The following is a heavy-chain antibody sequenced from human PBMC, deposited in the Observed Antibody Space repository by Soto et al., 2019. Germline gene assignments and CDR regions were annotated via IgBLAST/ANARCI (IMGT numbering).Heavy chain of an antibody. D-gene: IGHD5-12*01. CDR2: IIPIFGTA. Sequence: ASVKVSCKASGGTFSSYAISWVRQAPGQGLEWMGGIIPIFGTANYAQKFQGRVTITADESTSTAYMELSGLRSEDTAVYYCAGLEYSRWLQSLNYFDYWGQGTLVTVSS. CDR3: AGLEYSRWLQSLNYFDY. V-gene: IGHV1-69*13. J-gene: IGHJ4*02. CDR1: GGTFSSYA.